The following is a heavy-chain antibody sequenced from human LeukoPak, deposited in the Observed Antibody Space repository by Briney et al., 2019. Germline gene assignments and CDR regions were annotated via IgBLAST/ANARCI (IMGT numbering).Heavy chain of an antibody. D-gene: IGHD6-19*01. Sequence: SQTLSLTCTVSGGSISSGGYYWSWIRQHPGRGLEWIGYIYYSGSTYYNPSLKSRVTISVDTSKNQFSLKLSSVTAADTAVYYCASTTYSSGWYEGDNWFDPWGQGTLVTVSS. V-gene: IGHV4-31*03. CDR1: GGSISSGGYY. J-gene: IGHJ5*02. CDR3: ASTTYSSGWYEGDNWFDP. CDR2: IYYSGST.